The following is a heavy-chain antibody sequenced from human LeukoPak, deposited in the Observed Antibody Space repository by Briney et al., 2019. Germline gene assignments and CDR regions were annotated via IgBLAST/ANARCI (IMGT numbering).Heavy chain of an antibody. Sequence: SETLSLICTVSGGSISSSSYYWGWIRQPPGKGLVWIGSIYYRGSTYYNPSLKSRVTISVDTSKNQFSLKLSSVTAADTAVYYCARAWIVGAPPYGMDVWGQGTTVTVSS. CDR1: GGSISSSSYY. CDR3: ARAWIVGAPPYGMDV. CDR2: IYYRGST. V-gene: IGHV4-39*01. J-gene: IGHJ6*02. D-gene: IGHD1-26*01.